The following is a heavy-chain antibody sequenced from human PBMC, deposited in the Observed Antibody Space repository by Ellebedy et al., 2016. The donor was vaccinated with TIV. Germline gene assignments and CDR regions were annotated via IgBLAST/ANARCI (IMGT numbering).Heavy chain of an antibody. Sequence: SETLSLTCTVSGGSISSSSFFWGWIRQPPGKGLQWTGEIFHTGSTNYNPSLKSRVTISVDTSKNQFSLNLSSVTAADTAVYYCARASSTPVFRGNADGFDIWGQGTVVTVSS. CDR3: ARASSTPVFRGNADGFDI. V-gene: IGHV4-39*07. J-gene: IGHJ3*02. CDR2: IFHTGST. D-gene: IGHD2-2*01. CDR1: GGSISSSSFF.